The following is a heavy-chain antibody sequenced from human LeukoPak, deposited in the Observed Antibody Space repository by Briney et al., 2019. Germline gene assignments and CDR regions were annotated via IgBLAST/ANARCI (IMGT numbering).Heavy chain of an antibody. CDR2: ISGSGGST. CDR3: ARAPGIGRSYYYYGMDV. CDR1: GFTFSSYA. Sequence: GGSLRLSCAASGFTFSSYAMSWVRQAPGKGLEWVSAISGSGGSTYYADSVKGRFTISRDNSKNTLYLQMNSLRAEDTAVYYCARAPGIGRSYYYYGMDVWGQGTTVTVSS. V-gene: IGHV3-23*01. J-gene: IGHJ6*02. D-gene: IGHD6-13*01.